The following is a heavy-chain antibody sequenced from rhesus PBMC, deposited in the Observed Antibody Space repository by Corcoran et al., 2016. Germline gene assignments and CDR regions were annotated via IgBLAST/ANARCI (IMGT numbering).Heavy chain of an antibody. J-gene: IGHJ4*01. Sequence: DLQLVESGGGLLRLGGSLGLFCVASGFTFSSYILPWFRQTPGRGLEWVSGNSESVGYIYYEDSGEGRFTIYRDNAKNSLLLQMNSLRAEDSAVYYCMTMVLPFDYWGQGVLVTVSS. CDR3: MTMVLPFDY. D-gene: IGHD4-17*01. CDR1: GFTFSSYI. V-gene: IGHV3S26*01. CDR2: NSESVGYI.